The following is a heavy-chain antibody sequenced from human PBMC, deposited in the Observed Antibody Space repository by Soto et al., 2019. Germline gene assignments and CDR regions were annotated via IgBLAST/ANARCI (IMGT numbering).Heavy chain of an antibody. J-gene: IGHJ4*02. CDR3: ARVRGSSRSSILGYSSSWYIFDY. V-gene: IGHV4-38-2*01. CDR2: IYHSGST. CDR1: GYSISSGYY. Sequence: SLTCAVSGYSISSGYYWGWIRQPPGKGLAWIGSIYHSGSTYYNPSLKSRVTISVDTSKNQFSLKLSSVTAADTAVYYCARVRGSSRSSILGYSSSWYIFDYWGQGTLVTVSS. D-gene: IGHD6-13*01.